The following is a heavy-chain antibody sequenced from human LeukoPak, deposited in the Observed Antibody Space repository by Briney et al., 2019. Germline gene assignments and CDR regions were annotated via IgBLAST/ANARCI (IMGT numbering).Heavy chain of an antibody. Sequence: ASVKVSXKASGGTFSSYAISWVRQAPGQGLEWMGRIIPIFGTANYAQKFQGRVTITTDESTSTAYMELSSLRSEDTAVYYCARGYCSSTSCYEGGYFDYWGQGTLVTVSS. CDR2: IIPIFGTA. CDR1: GGTFSSYA. J-gene: IGHJ4*02. CDR3: ARGYCSSTSCYEGGYFDY. V-gene: IGHV1-69*05. D-gene: IGHD2-2*01.